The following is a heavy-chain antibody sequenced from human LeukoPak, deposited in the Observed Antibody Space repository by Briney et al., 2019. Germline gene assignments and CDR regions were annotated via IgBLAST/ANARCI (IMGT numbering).Heavy chain of an antibody. CDR2: ISGSGGST. CDR1: GFTFSSYA. D-gene: IGHD6-19*01. J-gene: IGHJ6*04. Sequence: GGSLSLSCAASGFTFSSYAMSWVRQAPGKGLEWVSAISGSGGSTYYADSVKGRFTISRDNSKNTLYLQMNSLRAEDTAVYYCAKEREAVAAYYYYYGMDVWGKGTTVTVSS. V-gene: IGHV3-23*01. CDR3: AKEREAVAAYYYYYGMDV.